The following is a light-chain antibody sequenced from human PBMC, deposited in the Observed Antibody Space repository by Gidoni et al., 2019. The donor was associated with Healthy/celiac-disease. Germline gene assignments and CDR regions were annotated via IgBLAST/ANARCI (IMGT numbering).Light chain of an antibody. CDR2: DVS. J-gene: IGLJ2*01. Sequence: QYGGKAPKLMIYDVSNRPSGVSNRFSGSKSGNTASLTISGLQAEDEADYYCSSYTSSSTVFGGGTKLTVL. V-gene: IGLV2-14*03. CDR3: SSYTSSSTV.